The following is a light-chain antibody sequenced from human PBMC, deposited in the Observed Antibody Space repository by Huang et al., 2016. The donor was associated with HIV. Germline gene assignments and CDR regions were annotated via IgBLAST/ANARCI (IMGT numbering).Light chain of an antibody. V-gene: IGKV3-15*01. Sequence: EIVMTQSPATLSVSPGERATLSCRASQTINTNLAWYQQKPGPAPRLLIYGSSTRATAFPARFSGSGSGTEFTLTISSLQSEDFAVYYCQQYNNWPGTFGQGTKLEIK. CDR1: QTINTN. CDR2: GSS. J-gene: IGKJ2*01. CDR3: QQYNNWPGT.